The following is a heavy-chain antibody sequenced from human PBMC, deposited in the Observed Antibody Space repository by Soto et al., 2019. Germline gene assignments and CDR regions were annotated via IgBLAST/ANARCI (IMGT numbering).Heavy chain of an antibody. V-gene: IGHV3-20*01. CDR1: GFTYDDYG. Sequence: GGSLRLSCAASGFTYDDYGMSWVRQAPGKGLEWVSGINWNGGSTGYADSVKGRFTISRDNAKNLLYLQMNSLRAEDTALYHCARSEGKVSYSDFWTPWDYMDVWGKGTTVTVSS. J-gene: IGHJ6*03. CDR3: ARSEGKVSYSDFWTPWDYMDV. CDR2: INWNGGST. D-gene: IGHD3-3*01.